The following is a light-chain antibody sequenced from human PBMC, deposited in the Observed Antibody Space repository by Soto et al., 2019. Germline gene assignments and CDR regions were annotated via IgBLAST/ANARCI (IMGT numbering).Light chain of an antibody. CDR3: QQYHSPPLT. V-gene: IGKV3-20*01. Sequence: DIVLRQSPGTLSLSPGQRATLSCRASQNIRSNYIAWFQQKPGQPPRLLIYGAINRATGIPARFSGSGSGKELSLTISSLEPEDFVVYYCQQYHSPPLTFGPGTKVEIK. CDR2: GAI. J-gene: IGKJ1*01. CDR1: QNIRSNY.